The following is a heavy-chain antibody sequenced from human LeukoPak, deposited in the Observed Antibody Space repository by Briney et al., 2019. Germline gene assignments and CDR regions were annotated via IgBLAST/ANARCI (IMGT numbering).Heavy chain of an antibody. J-gene: IGHJ4*02. D-gene: IGHD3-3*01. V-gene: IGHV4-34*01. CDR2: INHSGTT. CDR1: GGPFSGYY. Sequence: PSETLSLTCAVYGGPFSGYYWSWIRQPPGKGLEWIGEINHSGTTNYNPSLKSRVPISVDTSKNQFSLNLSSVTAADTAVYYCARGPTTYYDFWSGPVFDYWGQGTLVTVSS. CDR3: ARGPTTYYDFWSGPVFDY.